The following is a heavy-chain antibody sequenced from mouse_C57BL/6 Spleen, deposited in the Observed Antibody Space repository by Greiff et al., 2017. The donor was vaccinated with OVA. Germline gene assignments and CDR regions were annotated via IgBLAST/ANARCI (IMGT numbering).Heavy chain of an antibody. Sequence: QVQLQQPGAELVKPGASVKLSCKASGYTFTSYWMHWVTQRPGQGLEWIGMIHPNSGSPNSNEKFKSKATLTVDKSSSTAYMQLSSLTSADSAVYYCARDPNYDGSSYGYFDVWGTGTTVTVSS. V-gene: IGHV1-64*01. J-gene: IGHJ1*03. CDR1: GYTFTSYW. D-gene: IGHD1-1*01. CDR3: ARDPNYDGSSYGYFDV. CDR2: IHPNSGSP.